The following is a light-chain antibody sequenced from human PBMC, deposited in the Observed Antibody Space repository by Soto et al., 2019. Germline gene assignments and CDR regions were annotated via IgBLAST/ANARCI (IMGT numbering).Light chain of an antibody. Sequence: EIVLTQSPATLSLSPGERATLSCRASQSVSSYLAWYQQKPGQAPRLPIYDASNRATGIPARFSGSGSGTDFTLTISSLEPEDFAVYYCQQRSNWPPATFGPGTKVDIK. V-gene: IGKV3-11*01. CDR1: QSVSSY. CDR3: QQRSNWPPAT. CDR2: DAS. J-gene: IGKJ3*01.